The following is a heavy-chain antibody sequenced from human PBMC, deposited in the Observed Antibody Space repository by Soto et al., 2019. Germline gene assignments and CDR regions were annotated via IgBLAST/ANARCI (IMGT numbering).Heavy chain of an antibody. V-gene: IGHV3-23*01. CDR1: GFTFSSYA. Sequence: GGSLRLSCAASGFTFSSYAMSWVRQAPGKGLEWVSDISGGGGSTYYADSVKGRFTISRDNSKNTLYLQMNSLRAEDTSIYYCAKVLLVSGTDYWGQGTLVTVSS. CDR2: ISGGGGST. CDR3: AKVLLVSGTDY. D-gene: IGHD6-13*01. J-gene: IGHJ4*02.